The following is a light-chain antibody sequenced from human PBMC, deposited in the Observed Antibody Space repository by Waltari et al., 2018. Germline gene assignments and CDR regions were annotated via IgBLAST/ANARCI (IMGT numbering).Light chain of an antibody. Sequence: EIVITQSPATLSLSPGESATLSCRASQGLRSTFAWFQQKPGQPPRLLIYGTSTRAAGIPARFSGSGSGTDFSLTISSLQPEDFATYYCQQYDYWPWTFGQGTRVE. CDR3: QQYDYWPWT. CDR2: GTS. CDR1: QGLRST. J-gene: IGKJ1*01. V-gene: IGKV3D-15*01.